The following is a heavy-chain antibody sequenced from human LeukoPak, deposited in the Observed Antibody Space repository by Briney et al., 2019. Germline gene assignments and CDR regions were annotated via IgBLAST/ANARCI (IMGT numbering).Heavy chain of an antibody. J-gene: IGHJ4*02. Sequence: GESLKISCKGSGYNFRTSWIGWVRQMPGKGLEWMAIIYPDDSQTKYSPSFQGQVTISVDKSINTAYLQWSSLRASDTAMYYCARPDYFASHDWGQGTLVTASS. V-gene: IGHV5-51*01. CDR1: GYNFRTSW. CDR2: IYPDDSQT. D-gene: IGHD3-10*01. CDR3: ARPDYFASHD.